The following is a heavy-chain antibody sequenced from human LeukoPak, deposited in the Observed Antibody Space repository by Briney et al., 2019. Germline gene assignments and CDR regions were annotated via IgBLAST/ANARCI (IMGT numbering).Heavy chain of an antibody. CDR3: ARDPDYGDYGGAYFDY. CDR2: IYYSGST. CDR1: GGSISSYY. Sequence: PSETLSLTSTVSGGSISSYYWSWIRQPPGKGLEWIGYIYYSGSTNYNPSLKSRVTISVDTSKNHFSLKLSSVTAADTAVYYCARDPDYGDYGGAYFDYWGQGTLVTVSS. V-gene: IGHV4-59*01. D-gene: IGHD4-17*01. J-gene: IGHJ4*02.